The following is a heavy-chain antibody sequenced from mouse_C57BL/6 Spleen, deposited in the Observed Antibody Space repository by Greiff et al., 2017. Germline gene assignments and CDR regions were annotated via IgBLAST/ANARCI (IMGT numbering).Heavy chain of an antibody. Sequence: VQLQQSGAELVRPGASVKLSCKASGYTFTDYYINWVKQRPGQGLEWIARIYPGSGNTYYNEKFKGKATLTAEKSSSTAYMQLSSLTSEDSAVYFCARSRPLYAMDYWGQGTSVTVSS. V-gene: IGHV1-76*01. CDR3: ARSRPLYAMDY. CDR2: IYPGSGNT. CDR1: GYTFTDYY. J-gene: IGHJ4*01.